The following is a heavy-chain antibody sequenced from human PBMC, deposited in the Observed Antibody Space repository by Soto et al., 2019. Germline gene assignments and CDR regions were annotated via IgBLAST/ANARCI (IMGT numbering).Heavy chain of an antibody. CDR3: ANLPPREFGEPSHSYYYKSGMDV. Sequence: GESLKISCAASGITFGSYAMSWVRQAPGKGLEWVSAISGSGGTTYYADSVKGRFTVSRDNSKNTLYLQMNTLRAEDTAVYYCANLPPREFGEPSHSYYYKSGMDVWGQGTTVTVSS. CDR1: GITFGSYA. D-gene: IGHD3-10*01. V-gene: IGHV3-23*01. J-gene: IGHJ6*02. CDR2: ISGSGGTT.